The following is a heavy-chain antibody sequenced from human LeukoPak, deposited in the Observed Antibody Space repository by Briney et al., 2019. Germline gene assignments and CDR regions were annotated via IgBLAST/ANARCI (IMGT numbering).Heavy chain of an antibody. Sequence: SVKVPCQGYGYTFTSYSIKWVRQATAQGLEWKGWMNPNSGNTGYAQKFQGRVTMTRNTSISTAYMELSSLRSEDTAVYYCAGPLPGIAAVGSGGNFDYWGQGNLVTVPS. CDR3: AGPLPGIAAVGSGGNFDY. V-gene: IGHV1-8*01. CDR2: MNPNSGNT. D-gene: IGHD6-13*01. J-gene: IGHJ4*02. CDR1: GYTFTSYS.